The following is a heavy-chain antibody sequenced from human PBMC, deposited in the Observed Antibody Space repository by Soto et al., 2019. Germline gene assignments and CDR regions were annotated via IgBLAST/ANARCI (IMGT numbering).Heavy chain of an antibody. V-gene: IGHV3-66*04. CDR1: GFTVSSNY. CDR2: IYSGGST. CDR3: AKRTVGPTHLWGMDY. Sequence: PGGSLRLSCAASGFTVSSNYKSWVRQAPGKGLEWVSVIYSGGSTYYADSVKGRFTISRDNSKNTLYLQMNSLRAEDTAVYYCAKRTVGPTHLWGMDYWGQGTLVTCSS. J-gene: IGHJ4*02. D-gene: IGHD3-16*01.